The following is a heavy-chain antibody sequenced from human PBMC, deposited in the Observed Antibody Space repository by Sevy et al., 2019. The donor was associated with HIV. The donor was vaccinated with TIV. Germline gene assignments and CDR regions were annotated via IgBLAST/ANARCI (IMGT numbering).Heavy chain of an antibody. J-gene: IGHJ6*02. CDR2: ISGDSGHT. Sequence: GGSLRLSCAATGFSLNDYYMTWIRQAPGKGLEWVSYISGDSGHTNYAESVKGRFTISRDNTKNFVYLQMDGLRAEDTATYYCARDGNSGYYFNYYYYGMDVRGQGTTVTVSS. V-gene: IGHV3-11*06. D-gene: IGHD3-22*01. CDR1: GFSLNDYY. CDR3: ARDGNSGYYFNYYYYGMDV.